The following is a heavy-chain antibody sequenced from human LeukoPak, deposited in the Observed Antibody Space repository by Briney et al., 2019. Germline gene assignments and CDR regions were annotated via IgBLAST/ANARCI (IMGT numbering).Heavy chain of an antibody. Sequence: GGSLRLSCAASGFTFSRYAMHWVRQAPGKGLEYVSAITRDGGSTFYANSVNGRFTISRDNSKNTLYLQMGSLRTDDMAMYYCAKVVGYGSGWYYGYWGQGTLVTVSS. V-gene: IGHV3-64*01. CDR3: AKVVGYGSGWYYGY. D-gene: IGHD6-19*01. CDR2: ITRDGGST. J-gene: IGHJ4*02. CDR1: GFTFSRYA.